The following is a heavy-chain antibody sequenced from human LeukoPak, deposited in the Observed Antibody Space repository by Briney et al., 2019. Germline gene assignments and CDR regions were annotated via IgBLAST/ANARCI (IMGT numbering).Heavy chain of an antibody. D-gene: IGHD1-7*01. Sequence: SVKVSCKASGGTFSSYAISWVRQAPGQGLEWMGGIIPIFGTANYARKFQGRVTITTDESTSTAYMELSSLRSEDTAVYYCARAPPITGTTNYYYYMDVWGKGTTVTVSS. CDR3: ARAPPITGTTNYYYYMDV. CDR1: GGTFSSYA. CDR2: IIPIFGTA. V-gene: IGHV1-69*05. J-gene: IGHJ6*03.